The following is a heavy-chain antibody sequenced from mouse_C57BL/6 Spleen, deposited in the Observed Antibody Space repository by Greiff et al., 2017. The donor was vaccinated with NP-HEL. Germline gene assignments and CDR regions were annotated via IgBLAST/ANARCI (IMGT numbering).Heavy chain of an antibody. V-gene: IGHV3-6*01. D-gene: IGHD2-4*01. CDR3: ARGDYHYFDY. J-gene: IGHJ2*01. Sequence: EVQLQESGPGLVKPSQSLSLTCSVTGYSITSGYYWNWIRQFPGNKLEWMGYISYDGSNNYNPSLKNRISITRDTSKNQFFLKLNSVTTEDTATYYCARGDYHYFDYWGQGTTLTVSS. CDR1: GYSITSGYY. CDR2: ISYDGSN.